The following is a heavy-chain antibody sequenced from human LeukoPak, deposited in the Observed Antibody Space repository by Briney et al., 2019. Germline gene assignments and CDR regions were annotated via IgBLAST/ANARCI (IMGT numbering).Heavy chain of an antibody. D-gene: IGHD3-16*02. CDR2: ISSSSSYI. Sequence: KSGGSLRLSCEASGFTFSSYSMNWVRQAPGKGLEWVSSISSSSSYIYYADSVKGRFTISRDNAKNSLYLQMNSLRAEDTAVYYCARGEGFMITFGGVIVPFDYWGQGTLVTVSS. CDR1: GFTFSSYS. J-gene: IGHJ4*02. CDR3: ARGEGFMITFGGVIVPFDY. V-gene: IGHV3-21*01.